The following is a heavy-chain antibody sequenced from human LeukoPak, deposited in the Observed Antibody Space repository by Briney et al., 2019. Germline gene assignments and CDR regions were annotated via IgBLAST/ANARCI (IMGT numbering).Heavy chain of an antibody. V-gene: IGHV3-7*01. CDR3: ARTDPASLGYFDY. Sequence: GGSLRLSCAASGFTLSNFWMSWVRQAPGKGLEWVANIKKDGSVEKYVDSVKDRFTISRDNAKNSLYLQVNSLRVEDTAMYYCARTDPASLGYFDYLGQGILVTVSS. J-gene: IGHJ4*02. D-gene: IGHD6-25*01. CDR2: IKKDGSVE. CDR1: GFTLSNFW.